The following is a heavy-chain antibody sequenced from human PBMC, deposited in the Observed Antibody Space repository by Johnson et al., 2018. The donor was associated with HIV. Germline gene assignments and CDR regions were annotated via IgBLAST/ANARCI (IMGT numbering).Heavy chain of an antibody. Sequence: QVLLVESGGGVVQPGRSLRLSCAASGFTFSSYTMHWVRQAPGKGLEWVAVISYDGSNKYYADSVKGRFTISRDNSKNTLYLQMNSLRAEDTAVYSCAQEVRIAGSAAFDIWGQGTMVTVSS. CDR3: AQEVRIAGSAAFDI. J-gene: IGHJ3*02. CDR2: ISYDGSNK. CDR1: GFTFSSYT. D-gene: IGHD6-13*01. V-gene: IGHV3-30*04.